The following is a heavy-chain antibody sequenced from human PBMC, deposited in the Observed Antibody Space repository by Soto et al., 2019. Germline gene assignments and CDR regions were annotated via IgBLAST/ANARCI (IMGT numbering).Heavy chain of an antibody. Sequence: PGGSLRLSCAASGFTFSSYAMSWVRQAPGKGLEWVSAISGSGGSTYYAESVKGRFTISRDNSKNTLYLQMNSLRAEDTAVYYCAKDVEDTAMVYYYGMDVWGQGTTVTVSS. J-gene: IGHJ6*02. D-gene: IGHD5-18*01. CDR3: AKDVEDTAMVYYYGMDV. CDR2: ISGSGGST. V-gene: IGHV3-23*01. CDR1: GFTFSSYA.